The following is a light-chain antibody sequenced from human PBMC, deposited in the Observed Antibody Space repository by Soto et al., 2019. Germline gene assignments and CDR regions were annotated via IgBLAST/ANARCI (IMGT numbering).Light chain of an antibody. Sequence: EFVLTQSPGTLSLSPGERATLSCRASQSISSSFLAWYQQKTGQAPRLLIYGASSRGACIPDRFSGSGCGTELPGTVRRFEPEDLPAYYCQHYGSSPPFPFGGRTKVAIQ. CDR2: GAS. V-gene: IGKV3-20*01. CDR1: QSISSSF. CDR3: QHYGSSPPFP. J-gene: IGKJ4*01.